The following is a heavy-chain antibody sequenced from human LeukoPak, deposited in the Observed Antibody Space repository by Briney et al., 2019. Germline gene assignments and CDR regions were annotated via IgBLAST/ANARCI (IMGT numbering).Heavy chain of an antibody. CDR2: ISSSSSYI. CDR1: GFPFRRYS. V-gene: IGHV3-21*01. D-gene: IGHD3-22*01. CDR3: ARTVITTMRRFDY. J-gene: IGHJ4*02. Sequence: PGGALRLSWAAPGFPFRRYSMNLGRPAPGKGLGWGSSISSSSSYIYYADSVKGRFTISRDNAKNSLYLQMNSLRAEDTAVYYCARTVITTMRRFDYWGQGTLVTVSS.